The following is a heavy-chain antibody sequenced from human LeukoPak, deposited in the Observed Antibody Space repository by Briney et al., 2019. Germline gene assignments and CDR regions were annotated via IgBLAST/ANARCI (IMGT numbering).Heavy chain of an antibody. CDR3: ARDRKVRGADDAFDI. Sequence: ASVKVSCKAAGGTFSSYAISWVRQAPGQGVEGMGRIIPILGIANYAQKFQGRVTITADKSTSTAYMELSSLRSEDTAVYYCARDRKVRGADDAFDIWGQGTMVTVSS. J-gene: IGHJ3*02. CDR2: IIPILGIA. V-gene: IGHV1-69*04. CDR1: GGTFSSYA. D-gene: IGHD3-10*01.